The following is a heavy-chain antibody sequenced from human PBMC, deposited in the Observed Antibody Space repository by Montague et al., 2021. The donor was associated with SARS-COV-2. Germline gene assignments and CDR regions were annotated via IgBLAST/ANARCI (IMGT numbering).Heavy chain of an antibody. D-gene: IGHD1-26*01. CDR3: ARSRSGSYLDAFDI. CDR2: ISYDGSNK. CDR1: GFTLSSYA. J-gene: IGHJ3*02. V-gene: IGHV3-30-3*01. Sequence: SLRLSCAASGFTLSSYAMHWVRQAPGKGLEWVAVISYDGSNKYXXXSXXGRFTISRDNSKNTLYLQMNSLRAEDTAVYYCARSRSGSYLDAFDIWGQGTMVTVSS.